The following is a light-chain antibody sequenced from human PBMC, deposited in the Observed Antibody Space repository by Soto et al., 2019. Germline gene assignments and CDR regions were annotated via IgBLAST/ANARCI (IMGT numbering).Light chain of an antibody. Sequence: DIQMTQSSSTLSASLVERLTITSRASQTISSWLAWYQQKPGKAPKLLIYTASTLKSGVPSRFSGSGSGTEFTLTISSLQPDDFATYYCQHYNSYSEAFGQGTKVDIK. V-gene: IGKV1-5*03. CDR2: TAS. CDR3: QHYNSYSEA. J-gene: IGKJ1*01. CDR1: QTISSW.